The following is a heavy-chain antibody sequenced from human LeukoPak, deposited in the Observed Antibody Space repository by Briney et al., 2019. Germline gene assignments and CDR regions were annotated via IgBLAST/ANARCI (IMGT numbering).Heavy chain of an antibody. D-gene: IGHD4-17*01. Sequence: PGGSLRLSCAASGFTFSSYWMSWVRQAPGKGLEWVANIKQDGSEKYYVDSVKGRFTISRENAKNSLYLQMNSLRAEDTAVYYCAREGRKDYGDFFDYWGQGTLVTVPS. CDR2: IKQDGSEK. V-gene: IGHV3-7*01. CDR1: GFTFSSYW. CDR3: AREGRKDYGDFFDY. J-gene: IGHJ4*02.